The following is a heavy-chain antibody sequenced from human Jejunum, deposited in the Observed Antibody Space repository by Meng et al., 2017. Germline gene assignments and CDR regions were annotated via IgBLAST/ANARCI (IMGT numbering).Heavy chain of an antibody. Sequence: QLQESDPGLVKPSHTLSLTCTCSGGAISSGDYYWSWIRQPPGKGLEWIGYIYYSGSTSYNPSLKSRVAISVDTSKNQCSLKMSSVNAAETDVDYCASNEDYWGQGTLVTVSS. V-gene: IGHV4-30-4*01. CDR1: GGAISSGDYY. CDR2: IYYSGST. D-gene: IGHD2-8*01. CDR3: ASNEDY. J-gene: IGHJ4*02.